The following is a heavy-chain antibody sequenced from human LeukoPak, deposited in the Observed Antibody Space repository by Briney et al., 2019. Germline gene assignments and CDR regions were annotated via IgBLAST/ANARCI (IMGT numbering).Heavy chain of an antibody. D-gene: IGHD6-6*01. J-gene: IGHJ4*02. V-gene: IGHV1-18*01. CDR1: GYTFTSYG. Sequence: ASVKVSCKASGYTFTSYGISWVRQAPGQGLEWMGWISAYNGITNYAQRLQGRVTMTTDTSTSTAYMELRSLRSDDTAVYYCARDQPHLYSSSSLDYWGQGTLVTVTS. CDR3: ARDQPHLYSSSSLDY. CDR2: ISAYNGIT.